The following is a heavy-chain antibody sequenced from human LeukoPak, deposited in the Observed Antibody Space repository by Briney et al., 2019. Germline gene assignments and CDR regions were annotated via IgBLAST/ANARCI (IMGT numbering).Heavy chain of an antibody. CDR3: ARDGGIVGATLA. D-gene: IGHD1-26*01. CDR1: GGTFSSYA. Sequence: SVKVSCKASGGTFSSYAISWVRQAPGQGLEWMGGIIPIFGTANYAQKFQGRVTITADESTSTAYMELSSLRSEDTAVYYCARDGGIVGATLAWGQGTLVTVSS. J-gene: IGHJ5*02. V-gene: IGHV1-69*13. CDR2: IIPIFGTA.